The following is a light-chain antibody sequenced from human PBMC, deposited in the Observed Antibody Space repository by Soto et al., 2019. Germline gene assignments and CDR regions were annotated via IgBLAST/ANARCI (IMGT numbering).Light chain of an antibody. CDR2: EVT. CDR3: SSYTSSTAYV. Sequence: QSALAQPASVSGSPGQSITISCTGTSSDGGGYNYVSWYQLHPGKAPKLILYEVTNRPSGVSARFSGSKSGNTASLTISGLQAEDEADYYCSSYTSSTAYVFGTGTKVTVL. J-gene: IGLJ1*01. CDR1: SSDGGGYNY. V-gene: IGLV2-14*01.